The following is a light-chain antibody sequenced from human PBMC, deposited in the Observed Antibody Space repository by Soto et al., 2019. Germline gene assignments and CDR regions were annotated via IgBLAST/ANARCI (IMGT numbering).Light chain of an antibody. CDR3: QLLGT. V-gene: IGKV3-20*01. CDR2: GAS. Sequence: EIVLTQSPGTLSLSPGERATLSCRASQSVSSSYLAWYQQKPGQAPRLLIYGASSRATGIPDRFSGSGSGTDSTLTISRLEPEDFAVYYCQLLGTFGQWPTVDIX. CDR1: QSVSSSY. J-gene: IGKJ1*01.